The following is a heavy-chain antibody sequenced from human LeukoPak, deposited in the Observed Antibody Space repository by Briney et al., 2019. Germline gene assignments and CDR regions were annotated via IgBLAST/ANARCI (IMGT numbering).Heavy chain of an antibody. Sequence: GGSLRLSCAASGFSFSNYAMNWVRQAPGKGLEWVSSINGRSTDIYYADSVKGRFTISRDNAKNSLYLQMNSLRAEDTAIYYCARRGYSDSSGYDYWGQGTLVTVSS. CDR1: GFSFSNYA. CDR3: ARRGYSDSSGYDY. V-gene: IGHV3-21*01. J-gene: IGHJ4*02. CDR2: INGRSTDI. D-gene: IGHD3-22*01.